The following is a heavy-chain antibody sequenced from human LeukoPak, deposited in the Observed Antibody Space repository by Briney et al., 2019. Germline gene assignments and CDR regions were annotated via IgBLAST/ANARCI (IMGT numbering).Heavy chain of an antibody. J-gene: IGHJ3*02. D-gene: IGHD3-10*01. Sequence: PSQTLSLTCTVSGGSISSGSYYWSWIRQPPGKGLEWIGSIYHSGSTYYNPSLKSRVTISVDTSKNQFSLKLSSVTAADTAVYYCAIDSGSYGLGAFDIWGQGTMVTVSS. CDR3: AIDSGSYGLGAFDI. CDR1: GGSISSGSYY. V-gene: IGHV4-39*07. CDR2: IYHSGST.